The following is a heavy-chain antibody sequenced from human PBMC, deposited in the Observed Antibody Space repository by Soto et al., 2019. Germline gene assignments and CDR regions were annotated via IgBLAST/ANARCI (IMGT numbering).Heavy chain of an antibody. CDR1: GFTFSIYA. CDR3: AKGGDLKQWLEHCDY. D-gene: IGHD6-19*01. V-gene: IGHV3-23*01. CDR2: IRGDDGRT. J-gene: IGHJ4*02. Sequence: EVQLLESGGGLVQPGGSLRLSCAASGFTFSIYAMTWVRQAPGKGLEWVSAIRGDDGRTFYADSVKGRFTISRDNSKYTLYLQMNSLRAEDTAVYYCAKGGDLKQWLEHCDYWGQGTLVTVSS.